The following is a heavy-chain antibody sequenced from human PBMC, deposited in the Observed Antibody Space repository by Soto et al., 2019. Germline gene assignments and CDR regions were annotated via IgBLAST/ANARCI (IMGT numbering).Heavy chain of an antibody. V-gene: IGHV1-46*01. Sequence: GASVKVSCKASGYTFTSYYMHWVRQAPGQGLEWMGIINPSGGSTSYAQKFQGRVTMTRDTSTSTVYMELSSLRSEDTAVYYCARSKGIVLVPAAISPGYWGQGTLVTVSS. J-gene: IGHJ4*02. CDR3: ARSKGIVLVPAAISPGY. CDR2: INPSGGST. D-gene: IGHD2-2*01. CDR1: GYTFTSYY.